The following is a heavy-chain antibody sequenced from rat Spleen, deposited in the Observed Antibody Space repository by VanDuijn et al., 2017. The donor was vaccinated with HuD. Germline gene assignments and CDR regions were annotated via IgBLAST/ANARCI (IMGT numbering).Heavy chain of an antibody. D-gene: IGHD1-6*01. J-gene: IGHJ2*01. CDR2: IWRGGTS. V-gene: IGHV2-61*01. CDR3: ARHDYYFDY. Sequence: VHLKESGPRLVQPSQTLSVTCTVSGFSITNYHVSWIRQPPGKGLEWVGSIWRGGTSDYNSTLNSRLSISRDTSKNQVFLEMNSLQTDDTGTYYCARHDYYFDYWGQGVMVTVSS. CDR1: GFSITNYH.